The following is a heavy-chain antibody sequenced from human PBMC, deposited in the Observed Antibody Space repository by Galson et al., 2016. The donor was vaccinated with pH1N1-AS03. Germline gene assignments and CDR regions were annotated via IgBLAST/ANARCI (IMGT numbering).Heavy chain of an antibody. CDR2: ISPQNGNT. CDR1: GYTFSNFG. CDR3: ARAAPFDP. J-gene: IGHJ5*02. D-gene: IGHD2-15*01. V-gene: IGHV1-18*04. Sequence: SVKVSCKASGYTFSNFGMSWVRQAPGQGLEWMGWISPQNGNTQYAQRLEGRVTMTTDTSKSTAYMELWSLTSDDTAVYYCARAAPFDPWGQGTLVIVSS.